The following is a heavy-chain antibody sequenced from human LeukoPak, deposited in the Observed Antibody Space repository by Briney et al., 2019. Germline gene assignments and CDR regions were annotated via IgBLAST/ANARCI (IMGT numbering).Heavy chain of an antibody. J-gene: IGHJ5*01. V-gene: IGHV3-30*18. CDR1: GFTFSSYG. CDR2: ISYDGSNK. D-gene: IGHD2-2*01. CDR3: AKEAADIVVVPAAMMDS. Sequence: QPGGSLRLSCAASGFTFSSYGMHWIRQAPGKGLEWVAVISYDGSNKKYAGSVKGRFTISRDNSKNTLSLKMNSLRAEDTAVYYCAKEAADIVVVPAAMMDSWGQGTLVTVSS.